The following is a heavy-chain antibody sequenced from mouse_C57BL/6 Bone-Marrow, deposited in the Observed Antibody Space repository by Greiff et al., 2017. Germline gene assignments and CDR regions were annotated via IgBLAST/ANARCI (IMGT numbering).Heavy chain of an antibody. V-gene: IGHV1-59*01. J-gene: IGHJ1*03. CDR3: AIYYEYFDV. CDR2: IDPSDSYT. CDR1: GYTFTSYW. Sequence: VKLQQPGAELVRPGTSVKLSCKASGYTFTSYWMHWVKQRPGQGLEWIGVIDPSDSYTNYNQKFKGKATLTVDTSSSTAYMQLSSLTSEDSAVYYCAIYYEYFDVWGTGTTVTVSS. D-gene: IGHD2-4*01.